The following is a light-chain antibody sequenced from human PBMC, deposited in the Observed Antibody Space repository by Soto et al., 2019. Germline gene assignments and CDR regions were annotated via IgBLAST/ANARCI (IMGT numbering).Light chain of an antibody. CDR1: QSISSW. CDR2: AAS. V-gene: IGKV1-5*01. J-gene: IGKJ5*01. CDR3: QQYNTYSWT. Sequence: DIQMTQSPSTLSASVGDRVTITCRASQSISSWLAWYQQKPGKAPKLLIYAASNLQSGVPSRFSGSGSGTEFALTISSLQPDDFATYYCQQYNTYSWTFGPGTRLEIK.